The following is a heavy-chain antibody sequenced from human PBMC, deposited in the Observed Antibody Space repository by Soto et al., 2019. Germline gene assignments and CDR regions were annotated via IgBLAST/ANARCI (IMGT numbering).Heavy chain of an antibody. V-gene: IGHV1-2*04. CDR1: GYTFTGYF. Sequence: GASVKVSCKASGYTFTGYFMHWVRQAPGQGLEWMGWINPNSGGTNYAQKFQGWVTMTRDTSISTAYMELSRLRSDDTAVYYCARDIPYSSGLSFDYWGQGTLVTVSS. CDR3: ARDIPYSSGLSFDY. CDR2: INPNSGGT. D-gene: IGHD6-19*01. J-gene: IGHJ4*02.